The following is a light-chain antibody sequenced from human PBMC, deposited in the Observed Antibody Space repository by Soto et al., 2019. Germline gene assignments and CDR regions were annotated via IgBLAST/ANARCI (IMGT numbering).Light chain of an antibody. CDR2: EVS. Sequence: QSVLTQPASVSGTPGQSITISCTGTSSDIGGYKYVSWYQQHPGKAPRLMIFEVSNRPSGVSNRFSGSKSGNTASLTISGLQADDEADYYCSSYTSSGTLVVFGGGTKLTV. V-gene: IGLV2-14*01. J-gene: IGLJ2*01. CDR3: SSYTSSGTLVV. CDR1: SSDIGGYKY.